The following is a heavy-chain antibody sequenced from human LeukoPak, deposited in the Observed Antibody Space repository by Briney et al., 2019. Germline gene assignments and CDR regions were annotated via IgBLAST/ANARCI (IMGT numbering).Heavy chain of an antibody. CDR1: GFTFSSYA. J-gene: IGHJ4*02. D-gene: IGHD2-15*01. CDR3: TKDWGCSGGRCYSNFDY. Sequence: GGSLRLSCAASGFTFSSYAMSWVRQAPGKGLEWVSAISGSGGSTYYADSVKGRFTISRDNSKNTLYLQMNSLRPEDTAVYYCTKDWGCSGGRCYSNFDYWGQGTLVTVSS. CDR2: ISGSGGST. V-gene: IGHV3-23*01.